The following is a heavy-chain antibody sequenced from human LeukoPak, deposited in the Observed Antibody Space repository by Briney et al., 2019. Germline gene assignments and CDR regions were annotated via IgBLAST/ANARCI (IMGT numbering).Heavy chain of an antibody. Sequence: PGGSLRLSCAASGFIFSNDVMDWVRQAPGKRLEWVSSITPSGDKAYYIDSVRGRFTMSRDNSKNTLYLQMNSLRAEDTATYYCARSSPYCGADCQRWFAPWGQGTLVIVSS. D-gene: IGHD2-21*02. V-gene: IGHV3-23*01. CDR1: GFIFSNDV. J-gene: IGHJ5*02. CDR3: ARSSPYCGADCQRWFAP. CDR2: ITPSGDKA.